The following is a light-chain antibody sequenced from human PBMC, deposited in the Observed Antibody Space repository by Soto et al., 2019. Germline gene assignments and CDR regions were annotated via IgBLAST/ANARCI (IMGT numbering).Light chain of an antibody. CDR3: QHYPSYPLT. J-gene: IGKJ4*01. CDR1: QDISSY. Sequence: DIQMTQSPSSLSASVGDRVAITCRASQDISSYLAWFQQRPGEAPKTLIYAASSLQTGVPPRFSGSGSVTDFTLTINSLQPEDVATYYCQHYPSYPLTFGGGTRVEVK. V-gene: IGKV1-16*01. CDR2: AAS.